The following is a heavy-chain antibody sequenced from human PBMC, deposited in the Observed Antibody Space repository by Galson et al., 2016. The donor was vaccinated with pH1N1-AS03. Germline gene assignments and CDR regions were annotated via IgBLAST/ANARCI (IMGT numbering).Heavy chain of an antibody. CDR1: GFTFGDYY. Sequence: LRLSCAASGFTFGDYYMSWIRQALGKGLEWIGNMYYTGTAFYNPSLKSRVTILLDRSKNQFSLKLSSVTAADTAVYYCARGNTVFGVVINEFDIWGQGTMVTVSS. D-gene: IGHD3-3*01. CDR3: ARGNTVFGVVINEFDI. V-gene: IGHV4-34*01. CDR2: MYYTGTA. J-gene: IGHJ3*02.